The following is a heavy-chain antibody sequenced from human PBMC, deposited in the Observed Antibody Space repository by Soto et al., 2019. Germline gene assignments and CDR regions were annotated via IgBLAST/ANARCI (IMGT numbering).Heavy chain of an antibody. CDR3: AATTVTTSSLDY. CDR2: SYYSGST. CDR1: GGSISNDNYY. Sequence: QVQLRESGPGLVKPSQTLSLTCTVSGGSISNDNYYWTWIRQHPGKGLEWIGYSYYSGSTYYNPSLTSRFSISVDTSKNQFSLKLSSVTAADTAVYYCAATTVTTSSLDYWGQGTLVTVSS. J-gene: IGHJ4*02. V-gene: IGHV4-31*03. D-gene: IGHD4-17*01.